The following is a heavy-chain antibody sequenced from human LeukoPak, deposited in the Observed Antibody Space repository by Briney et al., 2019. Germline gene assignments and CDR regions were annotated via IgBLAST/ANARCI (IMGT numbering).Heavy chain of an antibody. CDR3: ARRHCSSTSCYLMALDY. CDR2: IYPGDSDT. V-gene: IGHV5-51*01. D-gene: IGHD2-2*01. CDR1: GYSFTSYW. J-gene: IGHJ4*02. Sequence: GESLKISCKGSGYSFTSYWIGWVRQMPGKGLEWMGIIYPGDSDTRYSPSFQGQVTISADKSISTAYLQWSSLKASDTAMYYCARRHCSSTSCYLMALDYWGQGTLVTVSS.